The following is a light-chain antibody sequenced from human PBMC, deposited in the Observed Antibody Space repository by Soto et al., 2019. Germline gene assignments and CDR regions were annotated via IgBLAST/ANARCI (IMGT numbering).Light chain of an antibody. Sequence: EIVMTQSPATLSVSPGEGVTLSCRASQGVGITLAWYQQTPGQTPRLLIYNAFTRATGIPVRFSGSGSGTEFTLAISILQTEDAAGCYCQRHNDWALTFGGGTKVEGK. CDR1: QGVGIT. V-gene: IGKV3-15*01. J-gene: IGKJ4*01. CDR3: QRHNDWALT. CDR2: NAF.